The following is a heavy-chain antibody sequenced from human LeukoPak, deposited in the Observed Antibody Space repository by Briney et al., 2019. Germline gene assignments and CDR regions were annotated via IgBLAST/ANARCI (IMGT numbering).Heavy chain of an antibody. J-gene: IGHJ4*02. CDR3: ARDPRDCSSTSCGYLDY. CDR1: GFTFSSYA. D-gene: IGHD2-2*01. Sequence: GGSLRLSCAASGFTFSSYAMHWVRQAPGKGLEWVAVISYDGSNKYYADSVKGRFTISRDNSKNTLYLQMNSLRAEDTAVYYCARDPRDCSSTSCGYLDYWGQGTLVTASS. CDR2: ISYDGSNK. V-gene: IGHV3-30*04.